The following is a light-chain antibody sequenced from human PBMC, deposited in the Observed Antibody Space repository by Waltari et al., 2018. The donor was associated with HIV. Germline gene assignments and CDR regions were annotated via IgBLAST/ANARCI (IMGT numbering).Light chain of an antibody. CDR1: SSNIGASND. J-gene: IGLJ2*01. CDR3: QSFDNGLSGV. Sequence: QSVLTQPPSVSGAPGQRVTISCTGSSSNIGASNDVHWYKQLPGTAPKLLIYRNTNRPSGVPDRFSGSKSGTSASLAITGLRAEDEADYFCQSFDNGLSGVFGGGTKLTVL. CDR2: RNT. V-gene: IGLV1-40*01.